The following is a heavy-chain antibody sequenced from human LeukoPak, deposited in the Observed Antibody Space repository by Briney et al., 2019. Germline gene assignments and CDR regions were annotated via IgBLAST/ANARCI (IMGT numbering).Heavy chain of an antibody. CDR2: IKRDGSEK. CDR3: ARDASYYDSSGYYDAFDI. CDR1: GFTFSRYW. D-gene: IGHD3-22*01. J-gene: IGHJ3*02. Sequence: GGSLRLSCTASGFTFSRYWMIWVRQATGKGLEWVANIKRDGSEKYYVDTVKGRFTISRDNAKNSLFLQMNGLRVEDTAVYYCARDASYYDSSGYYDAFDIWGQGTMVTVSS. V-gene: IGHV3-7*01.